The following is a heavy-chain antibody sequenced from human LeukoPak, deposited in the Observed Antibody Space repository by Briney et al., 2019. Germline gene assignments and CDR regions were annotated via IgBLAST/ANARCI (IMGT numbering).Heavy chain of an antibody. J-gene: IGHJ4*02. V-gene: IGHV3-23*01. CDR2: ISGSGGST. D-gene: IGHD3-22*01. CDR1: GFTVSSNY. Sequence: RPGGSLRLSCAASGFTVSSNYMSRVRQAPGKGLEWVSAISGSGGSTYYADSVKGRFPISRDNSKNTLYLQMNSLRAEDTAVYYCAKDAPIGGYYDSSGYFASNYDYWGQGTLVTVSS. CDR3: AKDAPIGGYYDSSGYFASNYDY.